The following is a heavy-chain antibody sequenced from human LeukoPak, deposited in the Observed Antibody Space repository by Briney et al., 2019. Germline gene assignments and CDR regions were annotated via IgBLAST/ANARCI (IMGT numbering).Heavy chain of an antibody. CDR3: AKDLTIVVVPAAIDY. CDR2: ISSSGSTI. CDR1: GFTFSSYE. J-gene: IGHJ4*02. V-gene: IGHV3-48*03. D-gene: IGHD2-2*01. Sequence: GGSLRLSCAASGFTFSSYEMNWVRQAPGKGLEWVSYISSSGSTIYYADSVKGRFTISRDNSKNTLYLQMNSLRAEDTAVYYCAKDLTIVVVPAAIDYWGQGTLVTVSS.